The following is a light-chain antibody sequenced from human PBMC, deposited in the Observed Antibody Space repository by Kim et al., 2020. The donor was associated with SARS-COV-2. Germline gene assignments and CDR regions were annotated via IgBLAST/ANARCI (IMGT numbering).Light chain of an antibody. CDR3: ETWGSNPHWV. V-gene: IGLV4-60*03. Sequence: QPVLTQSSSASASLGSSVKLTCTLSSGHSGYIIAWHQQQPGKAPRYLMKLERRGSYNKGSGVPDRFTGSSTGADRYLTISNLQSEDEADYYCETWGSNPHWVFSGGTALTVL. J-gene: IGLJ3*02. CDR2: LERRGSY. CDR1: SGHSGYI.